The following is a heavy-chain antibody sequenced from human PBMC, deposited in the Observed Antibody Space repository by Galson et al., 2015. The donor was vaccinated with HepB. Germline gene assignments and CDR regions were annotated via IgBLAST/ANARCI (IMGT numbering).Heavy chain of an antibody. CDR3: ARRISEDYGDLRGSFDY. Sequence: SETLSLTCTVSGGSISSSSYYWGWIRQPPGKGLEWIGSIYYIGSTYYNPSLKSRVTISVDTSKNQFSLKLSSVTAADTAVYYCARRISEDYGDLRGSFDYWGQGTLVTVSS. CDR2: IYYIGST. CDR1: GGSISSSSYY. J-gene: IGHJ4*02. D-gene: IGHD4-17*01. V-gene: IGHV4-39*01.